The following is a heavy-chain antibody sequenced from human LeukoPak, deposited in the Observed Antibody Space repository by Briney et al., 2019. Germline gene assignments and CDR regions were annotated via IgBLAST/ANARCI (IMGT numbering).Heavy chain of an antibody. CDR3: ARGDGAGGYDTQPIDF. D-gene: IGHD5-12*01. V-gene: IGHV3-11*01. CDR1: GFTFSNAW. Sequence: PGGSLRLSCAASGFTFSNAWMSWVRQAPGRGLEWVSYITSSGSTIYYADSVKGRFTISRDNAKNSLYLQMNSLRAEDTAVYYCARGDGAGGYDTQPIDFWGQGTLVTVSS. CDR2: ITSSGSTI. J-gene: IGHJ4*02.